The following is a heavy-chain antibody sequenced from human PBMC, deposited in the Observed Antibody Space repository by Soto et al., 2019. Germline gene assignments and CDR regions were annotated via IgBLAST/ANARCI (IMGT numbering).Heavy chain of an antibody. Sequence: HPGGSLRLSCAASGFTFSSYGMHWVRQAPGKGLEWVAVIWYDGSNKYYADSVKGRFTISRDNSKNTLYLQMNSLRAEDTAVYYCARDPPVTMVRGVIINFMDVWGQGTTVTVSS. CDR2: IWYDGSNK. J-gene: IGHJ6*02. V-gene: IGHV3-33*01. CDR1: GFTFSSYG. CDR3: ARDPPVTMVRGVIINFMDV. D-gene: IGHD3-10*01.